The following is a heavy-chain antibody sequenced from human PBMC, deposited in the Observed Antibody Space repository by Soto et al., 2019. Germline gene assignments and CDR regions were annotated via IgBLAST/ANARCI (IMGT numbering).Heavy chain of an antibody. Sequence: LXXSCASDGFTFSSYAMSWVRQAPGKGLEWVSAISGSGGSTYYADSVKGRFTISRDNSKNTLYLQMNSLRAEDTAVYYCEKRTNDRYYDSSGYYYFDYWGQGTLVTVYS. V-gene: IGHV3-23*01. CDR3: EKRTNDRYYDSSGYYYFDY. CDR1: GFTFSSYA. J-gene: IGHJ4*02. D-gene: IGHD3-22*01. CDR2: ISGSGGST.